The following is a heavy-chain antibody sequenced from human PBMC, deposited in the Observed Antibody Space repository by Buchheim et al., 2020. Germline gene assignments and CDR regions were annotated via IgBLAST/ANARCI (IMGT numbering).Heavy chain of an antibody. CDR2: MSGSGGST. V-gene: IGHV3-23*01. CDR1: GFTFSSYA. J-gene: IGHJ4*02. D-gene: IGHD3-22*01. Sequence: EVQLLDSGGGLVQPGGSLRLSCAASGFTFSSYAMSWVRQAPGKGLEWVSTMSGSGGSTYYADSVKGRFTISRDKSKNTLYLQMNSLRAEDTAVYYCAKLPGYDDSGHIYFDYWGQGTL. CDR3: AKLPGYDDSGHIYFDY.